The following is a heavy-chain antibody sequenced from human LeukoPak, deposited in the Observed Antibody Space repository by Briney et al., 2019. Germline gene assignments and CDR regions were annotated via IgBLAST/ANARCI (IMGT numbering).Heavy chain of an antibody. Sequence: PGGSLRLSCAASGFTFSDYWMTWVRQAPGKGLEWVANIKQDGSPIYYVGSVNGRFTISRDNAKSSLSLQMNTLRADDTAVYYCARVARFVTAWHGVWEYWGQGTLVTVSS. V-gene: IGHV3-7*05. CDR3: ARVARFVTAWHGVWEY. CDR1: GFTFSDYW. J-gene: IGHJ4*02. D-gene: IGHD3-16*01. CDR2: IKQDGSPI.